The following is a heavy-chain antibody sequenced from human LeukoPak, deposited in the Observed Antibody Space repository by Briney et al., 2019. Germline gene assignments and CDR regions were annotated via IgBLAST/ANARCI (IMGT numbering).Heavy chain of an antibody. CDR3: SKGGATPYGSSPFDY. D-gene: IGHD6-6*01. V-gene: IGHV3-23*01. Sequence: PAGSLRLSCAASGFSFSSYAMNWVRQAPGKGLDQVSRISGSGVSTYYADSVKGRFTISRDNSKNTLYLQMNSLRAEDTAVYYCSKGGATPYGSSPFDYWGQGTLVTVSS. J-gene: IGHJ4*02. CDR1: GFSFSSYA. CDR2: ISGSGVST.